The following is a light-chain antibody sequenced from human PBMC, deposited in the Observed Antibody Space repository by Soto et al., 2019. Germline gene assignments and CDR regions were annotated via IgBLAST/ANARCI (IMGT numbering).Light chain of an antibody. V-gene: IGLV2-8*01. CDR3: TSYAGSNIPVL. Sequence: QSALTQPPSASGSPVQSVTISCTGTSSDGGGYNFVSWYQQHPGKAPKLMIYDVTERPSGVPDRFSGSKSGNTASLTVSGLQGEDEADYSCTSYAGSNIPVLFGGGTKLTVL. CDR1: SSDGGGYNF. J-gene: IGLJ2*01. CDR2: DVT.